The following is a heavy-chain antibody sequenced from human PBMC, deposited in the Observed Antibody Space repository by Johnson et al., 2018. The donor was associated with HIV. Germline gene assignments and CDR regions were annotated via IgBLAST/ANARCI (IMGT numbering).Heavy chain of an antibody. CDR1: GFIFRNYG. Sequence: QVQLVESGGGVVQPGGSLRLSCAASGFIFRNYGMHWVRQAPGNGLEWVAFIRFDGSSKYYADSVQGRFTISRDNSKNTLYLQMSSLRAEDTALYYCARDRARWSSGWYNDAFDIWGQGTMVTVSS. CDR2: IRFDGSSK. V-gene: IGHV3-30*02. J-gene: IGHJ3*02. D-gene: IGHD6-19*01. CDR3: ARDRARWSSGWYNDAFDI.